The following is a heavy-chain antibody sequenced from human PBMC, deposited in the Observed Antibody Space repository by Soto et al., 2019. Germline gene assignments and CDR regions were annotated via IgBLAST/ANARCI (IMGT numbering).Heavy chain of an antibody. V-gene: IGHV3-30-3*01. D-gene: IGHD2-15*01. CDR3: ARGPDIVVVVADPYGMDV. CDR2: ISYDGSNK. Sequence: GGSLRLSCAASGFTFSSYAMHWVRQAPGKGLEWAAVISYDGSNKYYADSVKGRFTISRDNSKNTLYLQMNSLRAEDTAVYYCARGPDIVVVVADPYGMDVWGQGTTVTVSS. CDR1: GFTFSSYA. J-gene: IGHJ6*02.